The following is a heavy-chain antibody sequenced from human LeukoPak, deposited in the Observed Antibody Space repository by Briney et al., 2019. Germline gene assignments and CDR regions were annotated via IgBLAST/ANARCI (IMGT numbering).Heavy chain of an antibody. CDR3: AQTRDYYYYGMDV. Sequence: SVKVSCKASGYTFTGYYMHWVRQAPGQGLEWMGGIIPIFGTANYAQKFQGRVTITADESTSTAYMELSSLRSEDTAVYYCAQTRDYYYYGMDVWGQGITVTVSS. CDR1: GYTFTGYY. V-gene: IGHV1-69*13. J-gene: IGHJ6*02. CDR2: IIPIFGTA.